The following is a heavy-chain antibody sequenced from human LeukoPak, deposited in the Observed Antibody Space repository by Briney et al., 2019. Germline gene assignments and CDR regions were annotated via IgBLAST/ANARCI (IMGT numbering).Heavy chain of an antibody. Sequence: GGSLRLSCAASGFTFNTYAMSWVRQAPGKGLEWVSSTSENGESTYYADSVKGRFTISRDNSRNTLYLQMNSLRVEDTAVYYCARENWAPYDWGQGTLVTVSS. J-gene: IGHJ4*02. CDR2: TSENGEST. CDR1: GFTFNTYA. D-gene: IGHD7-27*01. V-gene: IGHV3-23*01. CDR3: ARENWAPYD.